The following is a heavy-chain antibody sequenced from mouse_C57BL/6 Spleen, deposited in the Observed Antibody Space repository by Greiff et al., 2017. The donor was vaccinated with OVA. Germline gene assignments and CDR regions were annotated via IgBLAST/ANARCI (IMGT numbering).Heavy chain of an antibody. D-gene: IGHD2-4*01. CDR2: ISGGGGNT. Sequence: DVMLVESGGGLVKPGGSLKLSCAASGFTFSSYTMSWVRQTPEKRLEWVATISGGGGNTYYPDSVKGRFTISRDNAKNTLYLQMSSLRSEDTALYYCARQGYDYDVGFAYWGQGTLVTVSA. CDR1: GFTFSSYT. V-gene: IGHV5-9*01. CDR3: ARQGYDYDVGFAY. J-gene: IGHJ3*01.